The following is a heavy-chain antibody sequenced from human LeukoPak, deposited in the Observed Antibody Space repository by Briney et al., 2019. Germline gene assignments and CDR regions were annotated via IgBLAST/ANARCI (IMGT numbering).Heavy chain of an antibody. CDR2: ISGSGGVT. V-gene: IGHV3-23*01. D-gene: IGHD2/OR15-2a*01. CDR3: AKDSILGAFDI. Sequence: GESLRLSCAAGFTFSSYAMTWVRQAPGKGLEWVSAISGSGGVTFYADSVKGRFTISRDNSKNALYLQMNSLRAEDTAVYYCAKDSILGAFDIWGQGTMVTVSS. J-gene: IGHJ3*02. CDR1: GFTFSSYA.